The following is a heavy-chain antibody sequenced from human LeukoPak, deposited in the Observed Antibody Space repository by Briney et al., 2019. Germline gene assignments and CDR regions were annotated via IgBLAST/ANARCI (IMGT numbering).Heavy chain of an antibody. CDR1: GGSLSTAGYY. J-gene: IGHJ4*02. D-gene: IGHD3-10*01. CDR2: IYSGGRT. CDR3: AKDHGSGSEFDY. Sequence: SETLSLTCTVSGGSLSTAGYYWGWIRQPPGKGLEWIGSIYSGGRTYYNPSLESRVTISKDTSKNQFSLRLTSVAAADTAVYYCAKDHGSGSEFDYWGQGTLGTVSS. V-gene: IGHV4-39*07.